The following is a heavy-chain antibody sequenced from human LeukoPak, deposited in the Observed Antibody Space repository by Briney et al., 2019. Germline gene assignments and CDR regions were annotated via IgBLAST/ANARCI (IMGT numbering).Heavy chain of an antibody. D-gene: IGHD6-13*01. CDR1: GYTFTSYD. CDR2: MNPNSGNT. Sequence: ASVKVSCKASGYTFTSYDINWVRQATGQGLEWMGWMNPNSGNTGYAQKFQGRVTMTRNTSISTAYMELSSLRSDDTAMYYCARVDISSSSLINWFAPWGQGTLVTVSS. V-gene: IGHV1-8*01. J-gene: IGHJ5*02. CDR3: ARVDISSSSLINWFAP.